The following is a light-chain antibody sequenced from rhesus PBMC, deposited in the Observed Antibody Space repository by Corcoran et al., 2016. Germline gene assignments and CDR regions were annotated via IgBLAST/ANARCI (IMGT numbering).Light chain of an antibody. J-gene: IGKJ2*01. CDR2: GAS. CDR3: YQHSSGYS. V-gene: IGKV3-10*01. CDR1: QSVSSY. Sequence: QVILTQSPATLSLSPGERATLSCRASQSVSSYLAWYQPKTGQAPRLLIDGASSRATGIPDRVRGSGAGTDFSLTISSLEPEDVGVYHCYQHSSGYSFGQGTKVEIK.